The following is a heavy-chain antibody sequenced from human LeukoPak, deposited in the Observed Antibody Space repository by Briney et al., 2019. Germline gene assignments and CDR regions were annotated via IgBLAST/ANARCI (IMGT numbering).Heavy chain of an antibody. D-gene: IGHD3-22*01. CDR2: ISSSSSYL. CDR1: GFPFHRLG. J-gene: IGHJ4*02. Sequence: GGSLELSCAASGFPFHRLGLQWVRQAPGKGLGWVSSISSSSSYLYYADLVKGRFTISRDNAKNSLYLQMNSLRAEDTAVYYCARVGNYYDSSGYRTYPEYYFDYWGQGTLVTVSS. CDR3: ARVGNYYDSSGYRTYPEYYFDY. V-gene: IGHV3-21*01.